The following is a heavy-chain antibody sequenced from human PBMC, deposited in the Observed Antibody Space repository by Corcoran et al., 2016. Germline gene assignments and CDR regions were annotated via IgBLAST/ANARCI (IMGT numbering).Heavy chain of an antibody. CDR1: GGSVSSDSHF. CDR2: ISYSEYT. V-gene: IGHV4-61*01. D-gene: IGHD1-1*01. Sequence: QVQLHESGPGLVKPSETLSLACTVSGGSVSSDSHFWSWLRQPPGKGLEWIGYISYSEYTNYNPSLKSRVTISVDTSKNQFSLRLSSVTAADTAVYYCARARERGTDDFDPWGQGTLVTVSS. CDR3: ARARERGTDDFDP. J-gene: IGHJ5*02.